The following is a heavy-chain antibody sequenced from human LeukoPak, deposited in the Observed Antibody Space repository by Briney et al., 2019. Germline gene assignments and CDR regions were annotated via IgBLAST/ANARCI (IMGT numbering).Heavy chain of an antibody. CDR2: ISYDGSNK. Sequence: GGSLRLSCAASGFTFSSYVMHWVRQAPGKGLEWVAVISYDGSNKYYADSVKGRFTISRDNSKNTLYLQMNSLRAEDTAVYYCAKGAVTDFFDYWGQGTLVTVSS. V-gene: IGHV3-30*18. CDR3: AKGAVTDFFDY. J-gene: IGHJ4*02. CDR1: GFTFSSYV. D-gene: IGHD4-11*01.